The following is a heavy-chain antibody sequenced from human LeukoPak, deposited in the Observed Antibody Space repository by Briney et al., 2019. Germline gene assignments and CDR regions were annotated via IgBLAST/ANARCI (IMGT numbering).Heavy chain of an antibody. CDR2: IYTSGST. J-gene: IGHJ3*02. CDR1: GGSISSYY. V-gene: IGHV4-4*07. Sequence: SETLSLTCTVSGGSISSYYWSWIRQPAGKGLEWIGRIYTSGSTNYNPSLKSRVTISVDKSKIQVSLKLSSVTAADTAVYYCAGEWDAFDIWGQGTMVTVSS. CDR3: AGEWDAFDI.